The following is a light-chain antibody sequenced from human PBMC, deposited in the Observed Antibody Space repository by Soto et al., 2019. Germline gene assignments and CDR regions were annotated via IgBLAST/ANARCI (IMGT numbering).Light chain of an antibody. V-gene: IGKV3-11*01. Sequence: DIVLTQSPATLSLSPGERSTLSCKASQSVNTYLGWYQQRPGQAPILLIYDASNRATGIPARFSGSGSGTDFTLTISSLETEDFAVYYCQQRSSWPLTFGQGTKVDIK. CDR2: DAS. CDR1: QSVNTY. J-gene: IGKJ1*01. CDR3: QQRSSWPLT.